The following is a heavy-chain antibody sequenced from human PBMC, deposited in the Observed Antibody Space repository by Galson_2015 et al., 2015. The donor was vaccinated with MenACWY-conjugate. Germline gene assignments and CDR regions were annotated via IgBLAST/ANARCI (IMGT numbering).Heavy chain of an antibody. D-gene: IGHD2-15*01. J-gene: IGHJ4*01. CDR1: GFRFGSHG. CDR2: INEDGSDK. CDR3: ARGGN. Sequence: SLRLSCAASGFRFGSHGMSWVRQAPGKGPECVSSINEDGSDKYYMDSVKGRFTISRDNAQNSLSLQMNSLSVEDTAVYYCARGGNWGHGTLVTVSS. V-gene: IGHV3-7*03.